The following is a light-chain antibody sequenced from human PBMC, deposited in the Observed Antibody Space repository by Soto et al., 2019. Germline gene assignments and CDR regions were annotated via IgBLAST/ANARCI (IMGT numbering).Light chain of an antibody. CDR1: QSVSSSY. Sequence: EIVLTQSPGTLSLSPGERATLSCRASQSVSSSYLAWYQQKPGQAPRLLIFGASSRATGIPDRFSGSGSGTDFPLTISRLELEDFAVYYCQQYGRSRLFTFGLRTKVDIK. CDR2: GAS. CDR3: QQYGRSRLFT. V-gene: IGKV3-20*01. J-gene: IGKJ3*01.